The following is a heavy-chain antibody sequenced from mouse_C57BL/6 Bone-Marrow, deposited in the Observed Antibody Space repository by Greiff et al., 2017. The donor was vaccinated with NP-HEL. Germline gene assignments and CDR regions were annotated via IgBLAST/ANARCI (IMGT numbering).Heavy chain of an antibody. V-gene: IGHV1-5*01. CDR3: TYYCNWGYFDV. CDR2: IYPGNSDT. Sequence: EVQLQESGTVLARPGASVKMSCKTSGYTFTSYWMHWVKQRPGQGLEWIGAIYPGNSDTSYNQKFKGKAKLTAVTSASTAYMELSSLTNEDSAVYYCTYYCNWGYFDVWGTGTTVTVSS. J-gene: IGHJ1*03. D-gene: IGHD2-1*01. CDR1: GYTFTSYW.